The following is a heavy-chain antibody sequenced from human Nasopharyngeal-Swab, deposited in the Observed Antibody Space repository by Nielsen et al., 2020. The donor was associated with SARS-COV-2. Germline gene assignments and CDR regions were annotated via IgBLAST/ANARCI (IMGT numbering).Heavy chain of an antibody. D-gene: IGHD1/OR15-1a*01. V-gene: IGHV1-24*01. J-gene: IGHJ4*02. CDR1: AYTLSEVS. CDR2: FKPHDGDT. Sequence: ASVKVSCKVSAYTLSEVSMHWVRQAPGKGLEWMGGFKPHDGDTIYPQKFQGRITMTEDTSTDTAYMELSSLRSEDTAVYYCATGTTEFDSWGQGTLVTVSS. CDR3: ATGTTEFDS.